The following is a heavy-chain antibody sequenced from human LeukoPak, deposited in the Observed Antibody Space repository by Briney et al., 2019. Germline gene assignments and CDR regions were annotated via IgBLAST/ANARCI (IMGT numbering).Heavy chain of an antibody. CDR2: IYTSGST. CDR3: ARGPHSGSYPYYFDY. Sequence: SETLFLTCTVSGGSISSYYWSWLRQPAGKGLEWIGRIYTSGSTNYNPSLKSRVTMSVDTSKNQFSLKLSSVTAADTAVYYCARGPHSGSYPYYFDYWGQGTLVTVSS. CDR1: GGSISSYY. V-gene: IGHV4-4*07. J-gene: IGHJ4*02. D-gene: IGHD1-26*01.